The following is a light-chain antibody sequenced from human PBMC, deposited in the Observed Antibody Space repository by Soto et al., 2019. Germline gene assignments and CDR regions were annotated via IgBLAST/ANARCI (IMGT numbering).Light chain of an antibody. Sequence: DIQMTQSPSSLSASVGDRVTITCQASQDISNYLNWYQQKPGKAPKLLIYAASNLETGVPSRFSGSGYGTDFTFTISSLQPEDIATYYCQQYDNLPLTFGGGTKVEIK. V-gene: IGKV1-33*01. CDR2: AAS. CDR1: QDISNY. J-gene: IGKJ4*01. CDR3: QQYDNLPLT.